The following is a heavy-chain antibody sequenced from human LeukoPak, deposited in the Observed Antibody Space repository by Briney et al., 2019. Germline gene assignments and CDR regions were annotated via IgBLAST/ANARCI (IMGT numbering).Heavy chain of an antibody. CDR2: IYHSGST. D-gene: IGHD4-11*01. Sequence: SETLSLTCVVSGGFISSGPYSWNWIRQPPGKGLEWIGHIYHSGSTNYNPSLESRVTVSVDNSKNQFSLKLSSVTAADTAVYYCAKMTPVTSFQLLVLDSWGPGTLVTISS. CDR3: AKMTPVTSFQLLVLDS. CDR1: GGFISSGPYS. V-gene: IGHV4-30-2*01. J-gene: IGHJ4*02.